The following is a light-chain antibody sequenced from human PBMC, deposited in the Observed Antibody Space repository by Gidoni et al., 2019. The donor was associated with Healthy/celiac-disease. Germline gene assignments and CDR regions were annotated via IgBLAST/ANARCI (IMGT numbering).Light chain of an antibody. V-gene: IGKV1-39*01. J-gene: IGKJ3*01. CDR3: QQSYSTLEVT. Sequence: DIQMTQSPSSLSASVGDRVTITCRASQSFSSYLNWYQQKPGKAPKLLIYAASSLQSGVPSRFSGSGSGTDFTLTISSLQPEDFATYYCQQSYSTLEVTFGPGTKVDIK. CDR2: AAS. CDR1: QSFSSY.